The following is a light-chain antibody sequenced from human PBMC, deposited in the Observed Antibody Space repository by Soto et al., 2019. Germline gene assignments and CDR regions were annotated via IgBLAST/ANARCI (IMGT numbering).Light chain of an antibody. CDR2: DVF. J-gene: IGLJ2*01. V-gene: IGLV2-8*01. CDR3: SSYGGSNNLL. CDR1: SLDIGGYDF. Sequence: QSALTQPPSASGSPGQSVTISCTGTSLDIGGYDFVSWYQQHPGKAPKLMIYDVFKRPSGVPDRFSGSKSGNTASLTVSGLQADDEADYYCSSYGGSNNLLFGGGTKVTVL.